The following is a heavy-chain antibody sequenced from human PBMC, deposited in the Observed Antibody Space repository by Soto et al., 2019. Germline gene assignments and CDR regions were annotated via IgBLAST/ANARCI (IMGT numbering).Heavy chain of an antibody. CDR2: VFYGGT. CDR3: ASYRGALYFEF. D-gene: IGHD3-16*01. CDR1: GRSMSSNY. V-gene: IGHV4-59*01. Sequence: KPSETLSLTCSVSGRSMSSNYWSWIRQSPDKGLEWLGYVFYGGTDYNPSLGGRVSMSVETSKSQFSLKLTSVTVADTAVYYCASYRGALYFEFWGPGILVTVSS. J-gene: IGHJ4*02.